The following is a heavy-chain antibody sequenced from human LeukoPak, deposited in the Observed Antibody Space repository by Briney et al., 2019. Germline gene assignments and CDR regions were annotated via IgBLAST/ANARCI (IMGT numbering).Heavy chain of an antibody. CDR2: IYYSGST. V-gene: IGHV4-39*07. CDR3: ARTRNLPWVAGSFDY. D-gene: IGHD1-14*01. CDR1: GGSISSSSYY. J-gene: IGHJ4*02. Sequence: SETLSLTCTVSGGSISSSSYYWGWIRQPPGKGLEWIGSIYYSGSTYYNPSLKSRVTISVDTSKNQFSLKLSSVTAADTAVYYCARTRNLPWVAGSFDYWGQGTLVTVSS.